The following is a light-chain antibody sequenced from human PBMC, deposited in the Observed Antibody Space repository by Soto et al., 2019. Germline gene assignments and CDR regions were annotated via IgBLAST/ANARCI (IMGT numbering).Light chain of an antibody. CDR3: QQYDSSPLT. J-gene: IGKJ4*01. Sequence: EIVLTQSPGTLSLSPGERATLSCRASQSVSSNYLACYQQKPGQAPRLLIYGASSRATGIPNRFSGSGSGTDFTLTISRLEPEDFAVYYCQQYDSSPLTFDGGTKVEIK. CDR1: QSVSSNY. CDR2: GAS. V-gene: IGKV3-20*01.